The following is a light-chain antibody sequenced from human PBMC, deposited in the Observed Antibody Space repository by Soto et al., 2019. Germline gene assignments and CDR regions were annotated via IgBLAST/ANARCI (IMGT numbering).Light chain of an antibody. V-gene: IGLV1-47*01. CDR3: AAWDDSLRGPADVV. CDR2: RNN. CDR1: SSNIGSNY. Sequence: QSVLTQPPSASGTPGQRVTISCSGSSSNIGSNYVYWYQQLPGTAPKLLIYRNNQRPSGVPDRFSGSKSGTSASLAISGLRSEDEADYYCAAWDDSLRGPADVVFGGGTQLTVL. J-gene: IGLJ2*01.